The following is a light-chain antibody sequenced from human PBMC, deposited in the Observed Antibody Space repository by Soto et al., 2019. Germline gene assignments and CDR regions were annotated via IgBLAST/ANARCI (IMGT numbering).Light chain of an antibody. V-gene: IGKV1-5*01. CDR1: QSISSW. CDR2: DAS. CDR3: QQYNSYSSLT. J-gene: IGKJ4*01. Sequence: IQLTQSHFTLSASVGDRVTLTCLASQSISSWLAWYQQKPGKAPKLLIYDASSLESGVPSRFSGSGSGTEFTLTISSLQPDDFATYYCQQYNSYSSLTFGGGTKVDIK.